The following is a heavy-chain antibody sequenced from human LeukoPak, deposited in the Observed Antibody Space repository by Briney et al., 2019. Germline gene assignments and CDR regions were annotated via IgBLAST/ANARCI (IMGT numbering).Heavy chain of an antibody. D-gene: IGHD3-22*01. J-gene: IGHJ3*02. CDR3: ATGNSSASKGAFDI. CDR1: GYRLAELS. CDR2: FDREHGET. V-gene: IGHV1-24*01. Sequence: ASVKVSCKVSGYRLAELSIHWVRQAPGKGLEWMGGFDREHGETIYAQKFRDRVTMTDDTSTDTAYMQLSSLRSEDRAVYYCATGNSSASKGAFDIWGQGTMVTVSS.